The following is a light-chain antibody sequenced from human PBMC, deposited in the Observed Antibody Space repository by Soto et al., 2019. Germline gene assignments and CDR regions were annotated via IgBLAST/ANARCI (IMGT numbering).Light chain of an antibody. CDR2: DAS. Sequence: DIQMTQSPSTLSASVGDTVTITCRASQSVGTWLAWYQQKPGKAPKVLIYDASSLKTGVPSRFSGSGSGTEFTLTSSSLQPDDFVTYYCQQYNSDLYTFGQGTKLEIK. CDR1: QSVGTW. V-gene: IGKV1-5*01. CDR3: QQYNSDLYT. J-gene: IGKJ2*01.